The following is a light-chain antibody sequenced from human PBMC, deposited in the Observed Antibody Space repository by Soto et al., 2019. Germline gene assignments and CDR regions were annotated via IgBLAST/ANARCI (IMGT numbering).Light chain of an antibody. CDR3: QQSSDWPPIT. CDR1: QSVSSN. Sequence: IVMTQSPATLSVSPGERATLSCRASQSVSSNLAWYQQKPGQAPRLLIYGASTRATGVPARFSGSGSGTEFTLTIDSLQSEDFAVYYCQQSSDWPPITFGQGTRLEIK. CDR2: GAS. J-gene: IGKJ5*01. V-gene: IGKV3-15*01.